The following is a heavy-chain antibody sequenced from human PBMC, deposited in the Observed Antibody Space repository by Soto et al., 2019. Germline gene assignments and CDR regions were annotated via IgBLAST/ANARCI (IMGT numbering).Heavy chain of an antibody. D-gene: IGHD3-10*01. Sequence: EVQLVESGGGLVKPGGSLRLSCAASGFTFSSYSMNWVRQAPGKGLEWVSSISSSSSYIYYADSVKGRFTISRDNAKNALYLQMNSLRAEDTAVYYCARDPFFGHAFDIWGQGTMVTVSS. J-gene: IGHJ3*02. CDR1: GFTFSSYS. V-gene: IGHV3-21*01. CDR3: ARDPFFGHAFDI. CDR2: ISSSSSYI.